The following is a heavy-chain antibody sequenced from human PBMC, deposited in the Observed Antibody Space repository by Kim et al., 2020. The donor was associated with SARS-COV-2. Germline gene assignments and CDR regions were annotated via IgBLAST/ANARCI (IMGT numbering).Heavy chain of an antibody. Sequence: SETLSLSCTVSGGSISGSSFHWGWIRQPPGKGLEWIGSIYYSGSTYYNPSLKSRVTISVDTSKNQFSLKLSSVTAADTAVYYCAGLANGYNYGPSRFFDYWGQGTLVTVSS. CDR2: IYYSGST. J-gene: IGHJ4*02. CDR3: AGLANGYNYGPSRFFDY. D-gene: IGHD5-18*01. CDR1: GGSISGSSFH. V-gene: IGHV4-39*01.